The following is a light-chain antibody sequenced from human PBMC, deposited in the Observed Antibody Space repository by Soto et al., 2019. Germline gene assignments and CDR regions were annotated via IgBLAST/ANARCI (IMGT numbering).Light chain of an antibody. CDR2: KAS. Sequence: DIQMTQSPSTLSGSVGDRVTITCRASPTISSWLAWYQQKPGKAPKLLISKASTLKSGVPSRFSGSGSGTEFTLTISSLQPDDFVTYYCQHYNSYSEAFGQGTKVELK. CDR3: QHYNSYSEA. CDR1: PTISSW. J-gene: IGKJ1*01. V-gene: IGKV1-5*03.